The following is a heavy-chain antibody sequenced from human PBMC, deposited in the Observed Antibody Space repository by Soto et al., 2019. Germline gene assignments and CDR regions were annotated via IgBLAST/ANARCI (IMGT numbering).Heavy chain of an antibody. V-gene: IGHV4-30-2*01. CDR2: IYHSGST. CDR1: GGSISSGGYS. D-gene: IGHD3-10*01. CDR3: GARTMGGTLYFDY. J-gene: IGHJ4*02. Sequence: NPSETLSLTCAVSGGSISSGGYSWSWIRQPPGKGLEWIGYIYHSGSTYYNPSLKSRVTISVDSSKNQFSLKLSSVTAADTAVYYCGARTMGGTLYFDYWGQGTLVTVSS.